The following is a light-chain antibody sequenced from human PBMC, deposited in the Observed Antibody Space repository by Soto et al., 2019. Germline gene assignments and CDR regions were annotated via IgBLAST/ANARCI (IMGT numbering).Light chain of an antibody. V-gene: IGKV3-11*01. J-gene: IGKJ1*01. CDR3: QQRDICPWT. CDR1: QSVNRY. CDR2: DAS. Sequence: EIVLTKSPATLSLSPGERATVSCRASQSVNRYLFWYQQKPGQAPRLLMYDASKRATGIPARFSGSGSGTDFTLTISSLQPEDFAVYYCQQRDICPWTFGQGTKVDIK.